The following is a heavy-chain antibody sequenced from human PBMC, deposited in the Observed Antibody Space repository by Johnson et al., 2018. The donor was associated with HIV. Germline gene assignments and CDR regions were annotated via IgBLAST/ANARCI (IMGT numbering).Heavy chain of an antibody. CDR3: AKDRDYYGSGLI. J-gene: IGHJ3*02. V-gene: IGHV3-30*18. Sequence: QVQLVESGGGVVQPGGSLRLSCAASGFTFSSYGMHWVRQAPGKGLEWVAVISYDGSNKYYADSVKGRFTISRDNSKNTLYLQMNSLRAEDTAVYYCAKDRDYYGSGLIWGQGTMVTVSS. D-gene: IGHD3-10*01. CDR1: GFTFSSYG. CDR2: ISYDGSNK.